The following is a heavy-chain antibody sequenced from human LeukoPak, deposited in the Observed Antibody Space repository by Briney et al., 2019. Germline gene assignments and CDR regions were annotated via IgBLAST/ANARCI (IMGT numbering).Heavy chain of an antibody. CDR1: GFTFSSYS. J-gene: IGHJ4*02. Sequence: GSLRLSCAASGFTFSSYSMNWVRQAPGKGLEWVSSISSSSYIYYADSVKGRFTISRDNAKNSLYLQMNSLRAEDTAVYYCARDGAYCGGDCYPYYFDYWGQGTLVTVSS. D-gene: IGHD2-21*01. V-gene: IGHV3-21*01. CDR2: ISSSSYI. CDR3: ARDGAYCGGDCYPYYFDY.